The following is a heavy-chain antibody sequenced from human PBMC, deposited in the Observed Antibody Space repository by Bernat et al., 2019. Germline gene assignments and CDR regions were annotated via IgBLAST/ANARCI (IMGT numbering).Heavy chain of an antibody. D-gene: IGHD3-10*01. V-gene: IGHV4-39*01. CDR3: ARQGRDYYGSGSYPRRDY. CDR2: IYYSGST. Sequence: QLQLQESGPGLVKPSETLSLTCTVSGGSISSSSYYWGWIRQPPGKGLEWIGSIYYSGSTYYNPSLKSRVTISVDTSKNQFSLKLSSVTAADTAVYYCARQGRDYYGSGSYPRRDYWGQGTLVTVSS. CDR1: GGSISSSSYY. J-gene: IGHJ4*02.